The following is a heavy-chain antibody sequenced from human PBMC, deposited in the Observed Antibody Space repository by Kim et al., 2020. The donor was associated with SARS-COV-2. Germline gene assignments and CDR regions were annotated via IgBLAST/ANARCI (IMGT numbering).Heavy chain of an antibody. D-gene: IGHD2-2*01. V-gene: IGHV1-69*01. J-gene: IGHJ6*02. Sequence: FQGRVTITADESTSTAYMELSSLRSEDTAVYYCAREMAMPGDYYYYGMDVWGQGTTVTVSS. CDR3: AREMAMPGDYYYYGMDV.